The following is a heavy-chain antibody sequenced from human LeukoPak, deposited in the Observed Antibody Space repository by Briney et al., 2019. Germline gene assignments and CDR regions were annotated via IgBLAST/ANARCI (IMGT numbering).Heavy chain of an antibody. V-gene: IGHV1-8*03. CDR2: MNPNSGNT. CDR3: ATGYSSGWTWYNWFDP. Sequence: ASVKVSCKASGYTFTSYDINWVRQATGQGLEWMGWMNPNSGNTGYAQKFQGRVTITRNTSISTAYMELSSLRSEDTAVYYCATGYSSGWTWYNWFDPWGQGTLVTVSS. CDR1: GYTFTSYD. J-gene: IGHJ5*02. D-gene: IGHD6-19*01.